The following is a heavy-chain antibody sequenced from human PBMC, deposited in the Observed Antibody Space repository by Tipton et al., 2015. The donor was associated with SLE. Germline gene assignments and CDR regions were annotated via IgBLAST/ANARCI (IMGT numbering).Heavy chain of an antibody. V-gene: IGHV1-46*01. J-gene: IGHJ5*02. D-gene: IGHD6-25*01. CDR1: GYTFTRDY. CDR2: IYPSGGRT. CDR3: ARQGAGYRWDWFDP. Sequence: QSGPEVKKPGASVKVSCKASGYTFTRDYMHWVRQAPGQGLEWMGIIYPSGGRTTYAQKFQGRVTMTRDTSTSTFYMELNSLRSEDTAMYYCARQGAGYRWDWFDPWGQGTLVTVSS.